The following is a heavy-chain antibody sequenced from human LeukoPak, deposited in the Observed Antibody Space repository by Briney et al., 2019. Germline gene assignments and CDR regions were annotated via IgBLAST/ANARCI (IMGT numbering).Heavy chain of an antibody. Sequence: GGSLRLSCAGSGFTFSSYSIHWVRQVSGKGLEWVAVISYDGSKKYYADSVKGRFTISRDNSRNTVYLQMNSLRPEDTAVYSCACDLVGYGGGFDYSGKGTLVTISS. CDR2: ISYDGSKK. V-gene: IGHV3-30*04. CDR1: GFTFSSYS. J-gene: IGHJ4*02. CDR3: ACDLVGYGGGFDY. D-gene: IGHD4-23*01.